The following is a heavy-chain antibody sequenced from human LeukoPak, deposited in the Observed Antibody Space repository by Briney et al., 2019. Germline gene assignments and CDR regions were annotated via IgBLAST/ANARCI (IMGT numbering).Heavy chain of an antibody. CDR1: GCSFRSSDYS. CDR3: ARYVVYGSGKYYFDY. V-gene: IGHV4-39*01. CDR2: ITYGGTT. Sequence: PSETLSLTCFVSGCSFRSSDYSWSWIRQPPGKEVEWIASITYGGTTYYNPSLQSRVTISVDTSKNQFSLRLNSVTAADTAVYFCARYVVYGSGKYYFDYWGQGYLVTVSS. D-gene: IGHD3-10*01. J-gene: IGHJ4*02.